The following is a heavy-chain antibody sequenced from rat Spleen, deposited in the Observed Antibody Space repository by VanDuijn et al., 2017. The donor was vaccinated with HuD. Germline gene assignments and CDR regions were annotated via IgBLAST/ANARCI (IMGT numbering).Heavy chain of an antibody. Sequence: EVQLVESGGGLVQPGRSLKLSCAASGFTFSDYGMAWVRQGPTKGLGWVATISYGDRSGHSSTYYRDSVKGRFTISRDNAKSTLSLQMDSLRSEDTATYYCARRHYGYTDYFDYWGQGVMVTVSS. CDR3: ARRHYGYTDYFDY. D-gene: IGHD1-6*01. J-gene: IGHJ2*01. CDR2: ISYGDRSGHSST. CDR1: GFTFSDYG. V-gene: IGHV5-29*01.